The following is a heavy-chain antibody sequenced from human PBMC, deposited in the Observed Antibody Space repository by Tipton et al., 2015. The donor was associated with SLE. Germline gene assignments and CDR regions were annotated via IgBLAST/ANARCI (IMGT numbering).Heavy chain of an antibody. CDR1: GGSISSYY. CDR2: IYYSGST. D-gene: IGHD2-8*01. V-gene: IGHV4-59*08. CDR3: ARHLCTNGVCPFDY. J-gene: IGHJ4*02. Sequence: TLSLTCTVSGGSISSYYWSWIRQPPGKGLEWIGYIYYSGSTNYNPSLKSRVTISEDTSKNQFSLEVRSLTAADTAVYYCARHLCTNGVCPFDYWGQGTLVTVSS.